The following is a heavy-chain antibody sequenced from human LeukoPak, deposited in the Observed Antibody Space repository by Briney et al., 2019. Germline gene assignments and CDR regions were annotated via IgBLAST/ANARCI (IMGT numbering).Heavy chain of an antibody. CDR1: GFTFSSYA. J-gene: IGHJ4*02. CDR2: ISGSGGST. CDR3: AKDRNIAVAGIC. D-gene: IGHD6-19*01. Sequence: GGSLRLSCAASGFTFSSYAMSWVRQAPGKGLEWVSAISGSGGSTYYADSVKGRFTISRDNSKNTLYLQMNSLRDEDTAVYYCAKDRNIAVAGICWGQGTLVTVSS. V-gene: IGHV3-23*01.